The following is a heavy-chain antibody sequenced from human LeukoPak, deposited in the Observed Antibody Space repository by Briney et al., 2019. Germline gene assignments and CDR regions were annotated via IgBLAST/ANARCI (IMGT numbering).Heavy chain of an antibody. CDR2: IYSGGTT. CDR1: GLSVSSNH. CDR3: ARDILGDGFSSFDQ. V-gene: IGHV3-53*01. Sequence: PGGSLRLSCAASGLSVSSNHMNWVRQAPGKGVEWGSVIYSGGTTNEPDSVKGRVTISKDKSKKTGYLQMNSLRPDDPPVYYCARDILGDGFSSFDQWGQGTLVTVSS. J-gene: IGHJ4*02. D-gene: IGHD5-24*01.